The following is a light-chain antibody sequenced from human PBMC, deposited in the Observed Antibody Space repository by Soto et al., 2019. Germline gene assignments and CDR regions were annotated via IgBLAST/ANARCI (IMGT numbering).Light chain of an antibody. CDR2: AVS. V-gene: IGLV2-8*01. CDR1: SSDVGAYDY. Sequence: QSALTQPPSASGSPGQSVTISCTGTSSDVGAYDYVSWYQQHPGKAPKLIIYAVSKRPSGVPDRFSGSKSGNTASLTVSWLQTEDEADYYCSSYVGNDNLVFGGGTKLTVL. CDR3: SSYVGNDNLV. J-gene: IGLJ2*01.